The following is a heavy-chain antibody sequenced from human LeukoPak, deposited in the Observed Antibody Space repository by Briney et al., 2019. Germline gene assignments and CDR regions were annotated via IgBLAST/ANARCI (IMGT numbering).Heavy chain of an antibody. CDR2: INHSGST. CDR3: ATQHIVVVVAATLRWSNWFDP. V-gene: IGHV4-34*01. D-gene: IGHD2-15*01. CDR1: GGSFSGYY. J-gene: IGHJ5*02. Sequence: PSETLSLTCAVYGGSFSGYYWSWIRQPPGKGLEWIGEINHSGSTNYNPSLKSRVTISVDTSKNRFSLKLRSVTAADTAVYYCATQHIVVVVAATLRWSNWFDPWGQGTLVTVSS.